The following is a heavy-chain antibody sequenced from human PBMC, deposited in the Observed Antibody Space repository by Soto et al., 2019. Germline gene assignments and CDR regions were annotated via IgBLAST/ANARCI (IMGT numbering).Heavy chain of an antibody. D-gene: IGHD6-13*01. CDR2: ISSSGGAI. CDR1: GFIFSDYT. V-gene: IGHV3-48*04. Sequence: EVQLVESGGDLVQPGGSLRLSCAASGFIFSDYTMTWVRQAPGRGLEFVSHISSSGGAIFYAESVKGRFTVSRDNAKNSLYLQRNSLRAEDTAVYFCARDHGGSTWFVGVYYFFGMDVWGQGTAVTVSS. CDR3: ARDHGGSTWFVGVYYFFGMDV. J-gene: IGHJ6*02.